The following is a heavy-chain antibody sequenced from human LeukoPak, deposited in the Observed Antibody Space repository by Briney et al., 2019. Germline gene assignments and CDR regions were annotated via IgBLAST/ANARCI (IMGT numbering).Heavy chain of an antibody. CDR1: GFTFSSYW. J-gene: IGHJ4*02. CDR2: ITIDGSST. D-gene: IGHD2-8*01. V-gene: IGHV3-74*01. Sequence: GGSLRLSCAASGFTFSSYWMHWVRQAPGKGLVWVARITIDGSSTNYADSVKGRFTISRDNSKNTLYLQMNSLRDEATDQYYCAGEVAGLYDRGGEATLATASS. CDR3: AGEVAGLYDR.